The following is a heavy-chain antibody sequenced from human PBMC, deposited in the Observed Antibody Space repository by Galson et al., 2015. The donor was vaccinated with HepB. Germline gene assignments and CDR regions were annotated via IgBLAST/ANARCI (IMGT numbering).Heavy chain of an antibody. V-gene: IGHV5-51*01. CDR1: GYNFATYW. CDR2: IYPGDSDT. CDR3: ARHFPTASFSSPYSPGLEDSFDI. Sequence: QSGAEVKKPGESLKISCQGSGYNFATYWIGWVRQMPGKGLEWVGIIYPGDSDTRYSPSFQGQVTMSTDTSLNTAYLQWSSLKASDTAMYYCARHFPTASFSSPYSPGLEDSFDIWGQGTMVTVS. J-gene: IGHJ3*02. D-gene: IGHD2-15*01.